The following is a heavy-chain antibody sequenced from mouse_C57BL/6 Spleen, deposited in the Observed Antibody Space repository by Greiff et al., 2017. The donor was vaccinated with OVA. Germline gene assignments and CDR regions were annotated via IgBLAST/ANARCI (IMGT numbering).Heavy chain of an antibody. J-gene: IGHJ2*01. CDR3: TSYYYGSRDYFDD. CDR1: GFNIKDDY. D-gene: IGHD1-1*01. CDR2: IDPENGDT. V-gene: IGHV14-4*01. Sequence: EVQLQGSGAELVRPGASVKLSCTASGFNIKDDYMHWVKQRPDQGLEWLGWIDPENGDTESASKFQGKATLTADTSSNTAYMQLSSLTSEDTAVYYCTSYYYGSRDYFDDWGQGTTLTVSS.